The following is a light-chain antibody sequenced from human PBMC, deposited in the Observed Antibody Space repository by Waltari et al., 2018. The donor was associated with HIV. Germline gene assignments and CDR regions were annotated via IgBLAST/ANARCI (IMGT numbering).Light chain of an antibody. CDR2: DAS. CDR1: QSVSSY. J-gene: IGKJ3*01. CDR3: QQRSNWPLT. V-gene: IGKV3-11*01. Sequence: EIVLTQSPATLSLSPGERATLSCRASQSVSSYLAWYQQKPGQAPRLLIYDASNRATGIPARFNGSGAETDFTLTISSLEPEDVAVYYWQQRSNWPLTFGPGTKVDIK.